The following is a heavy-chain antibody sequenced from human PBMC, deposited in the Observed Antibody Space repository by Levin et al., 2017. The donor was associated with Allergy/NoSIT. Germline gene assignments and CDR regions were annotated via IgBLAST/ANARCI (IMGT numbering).Heavy chain of an antibody. V-gene: IGHV1-18*01. Sequence: ASVKVSCKASGYTFTSYGISWVRQAPGQGLEWMGWISAYNGNTNYAQKLQGRVTMTTDTSTSTAYMELRSLRSDDTAVYYCARTDNDYGSGRYGTFDYWGQGTLVTVSA. CDR3: ARTDNDYGSGRYGTFDY. CDR1: GYTFTSYG. CDR2: ISAYNGNT. J-gene: IGHJ4*02. D-gene: IGHD3-10*01.